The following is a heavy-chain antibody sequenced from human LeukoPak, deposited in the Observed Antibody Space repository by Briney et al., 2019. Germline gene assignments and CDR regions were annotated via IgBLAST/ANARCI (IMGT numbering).Heavy chain of an antibody. D-gene: IGHD3-9*01. CDR2: ISAYNGNT. J-gene: IGHJ6*03. V-gene: IGHV1-18*01. CDR1: GYTFTSYG. CDR3: ARKYYDILTGYSAYYYYYMDV. Sequence: ASVKVSCKASGYTFTSYGISWVRQAPGQGLEWMGWISAYNGNTNYAQKLQGRVTMTTDTSTSTAYMELRSLRSDDTAVYYCARKYYDILTGYSAYYYYYMDVWGKGTTVTVSS.